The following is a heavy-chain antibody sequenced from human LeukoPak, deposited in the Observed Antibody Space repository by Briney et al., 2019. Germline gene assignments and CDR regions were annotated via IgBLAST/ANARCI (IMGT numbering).Heavy chain of an antibody. CDR3: ASGWYYYDSSGYSTNVFDY. Sequence: PGGSLRLSCAASGFTFSSYSMNWVRQAPGKGLEWVSSISSSSSYIYYADSVKGRFTISRDNAKNSLYLQMNSLRAEDTAVYYCASGWYYYDSSGYSTNVFDYWGQGTLVTVSS. CDR1: GFTFSSYS. CDR2: ISSSSSYI. D-gene: IGHD3-22*01. V-gene: IGHV3-21*01. J-gene: IGHJ4*02.